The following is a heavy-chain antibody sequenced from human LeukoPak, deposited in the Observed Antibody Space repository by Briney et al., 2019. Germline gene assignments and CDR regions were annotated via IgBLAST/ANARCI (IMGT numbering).Heavy chain of an antibody. CDR1: GGSISSYF. CDR3: AREVGRLSDAFDI. Sequence: PSETLSLTCTLSGGSISSYFWSRIRQPPGKGLEWIGYIYYTGSTNYNPSLKSRVTISVDTSKNQFSLRLSSVTAADTAVYYCAREVGRLSDAFDIWGQGTMVTVSS. D-gene: IGHD2-15*01. CDR2: IYYTGST. V-gene: IGHV4-59*01. J-gene: IGHJ3*02.